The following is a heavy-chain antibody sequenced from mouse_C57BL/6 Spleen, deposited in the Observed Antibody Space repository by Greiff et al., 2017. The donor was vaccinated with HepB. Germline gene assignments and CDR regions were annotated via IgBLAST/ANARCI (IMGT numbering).Heavy chain of an antibody. CDR3: AKGHYYGSSDWYFDV. Sequence: QVQLQQSGPGLVQPSQSLSITCTVSGFSLTSYGVHWVRQSPGKGLEWLGVIWRGGSTDYNAAFMSRLSITKDNSKSQVFFKMNSLQADDPAIYYCAKGHYYGSSDWYFDVWGTGTTVTVSS. V-gene: IGHV2-5*01. D-gene: IGHD1-1*01. J-gene: IGHJ1*03. CDR1: GFSLTSYG. CDR2: IWRGGST.